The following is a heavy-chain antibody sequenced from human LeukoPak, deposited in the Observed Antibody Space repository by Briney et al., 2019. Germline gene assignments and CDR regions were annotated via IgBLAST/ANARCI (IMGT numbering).Heavy chain of an antibody. CDR2: ISGSGGST. CDR3: AKDRGGYDSSGLPLHHWFDP. CDR1: GFTFSSYA. J-gene: IGHJ5*02. V-gene: IGHV3-23*01. Sequence: GGSLRLSCAASGFTFSSYAMSWVRQAPGKGLEWVSGISGSGGSTNHADSVKGRFTISRDNSKNTLYLQMNSLRAEDTAVYYCAKDRGGYDSSGLPLHHWFDPWGQGTLVTVSS. D-gene: IGHD3-22*01.